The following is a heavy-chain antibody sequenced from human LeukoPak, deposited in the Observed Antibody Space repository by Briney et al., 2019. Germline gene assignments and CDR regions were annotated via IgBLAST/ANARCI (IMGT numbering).Heavy chain of an antibody. V-gene: IGHV1-69*13. D-gene: IGHD6-6*01. CDR1: GGTFSSYA. Sequence: ASVKVSCKASGGTFSSYAISWVRQAPGQGLEWMGGIIPIFGTANYAQKFQGRVTITADESTSTAYMELSSLRSEDTAVYYCARGRGSSSDGLDWFDPWGQGTLVTVSS. J-gene: IGHJ5*02. CDR2: IIPIFGTA. CDR3: ARGRGSSSDGLDWFDP.